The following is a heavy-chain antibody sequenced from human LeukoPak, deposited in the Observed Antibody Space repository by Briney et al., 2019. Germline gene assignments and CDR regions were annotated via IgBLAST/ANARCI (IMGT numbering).Heavy chain of an antibody. Sequence: GGSLRLSCAASGFTFSSNYMSWVRQAPGKGLEWVSVIYSGGSTYYSDSVKGRFTISRDNSKNTLYLQMNSLRAEDTAVYYCARSSIKGYSYGSDYYFDYWGQGTLVTVSS. V-gene: IGHV3-66*01. CDR2: IYSGGST. CDR3: ARSSIKGYSYGSDYYFDY. CDR1: GFTFSSNY. D-gene: IGHD5-18*01. J-gene: IGHJ4*02.